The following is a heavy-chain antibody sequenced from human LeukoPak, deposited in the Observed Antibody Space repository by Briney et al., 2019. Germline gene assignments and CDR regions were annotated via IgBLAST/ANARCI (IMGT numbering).Heavy chain of an antibody. CDR1: GFTFDSYW. V-gene: IGHV3-7*03. CDR2: IKQDGSTK. J-gene: IGHJ4*02. CDR3: ARAMDC. D-gene: IGHD2-2*01. Sequence: SGGSLRLSCVASGFTFDSYWMTWVRQAPGKGLEWVANIKQDGSTKNYVDSVKGRFTISRDNAKNSLFLQMNSLRAEDTAVYYCARAMDCWGQGTLVTVSS.